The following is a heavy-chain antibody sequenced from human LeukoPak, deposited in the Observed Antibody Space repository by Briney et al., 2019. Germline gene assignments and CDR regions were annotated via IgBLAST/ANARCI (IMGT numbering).Heavy chain of an antibody. CDR2: IYPGDSDT. V-gene: IGHV5-51*01. D-gene: IGHD2-8*01. Sequence: PGESLKISCKGSGYSFTSYWIGWVRQMPGKGLEWMGIIYPGDSDTRYSPSFQGQVTISADKSISTAYLQWSSLKASDTAMYYCARGAYCTNGVCSLDYWGQGTLVTVSS. CDR3: ARGAYCTNGVCSLDY. CDR1: GYSFTSYW. J-gene: IGHJ4*02.